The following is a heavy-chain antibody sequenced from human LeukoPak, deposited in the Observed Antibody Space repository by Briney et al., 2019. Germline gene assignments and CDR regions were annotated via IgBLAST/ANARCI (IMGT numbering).Heavy chain of an antibody. CDR1: GYTFTNYA. Sequence: GASVKVSCKASGYTFTNYAMHWVRQAPGQRLEWMGWINAGNGNTKYSQKFQGRVTITRDTSASTAYMELSSLRSEDTAVYYCARDRLWFGELVSFDYWGQGTLVTVSS. D-gene: IGHD3-10*01. CDR2: INAGNGNT. J-gene: IGHJ4*02. V-gene: IGHV1-3*01. CDR3: ARDRLWFGELVSFDY.